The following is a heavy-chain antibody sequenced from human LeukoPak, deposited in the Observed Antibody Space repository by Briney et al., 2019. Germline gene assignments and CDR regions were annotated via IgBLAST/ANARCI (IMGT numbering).Heavy chain of an antibody. CDR2: INYSGNR. D-gene: IGHD3-22*01. Sequence: SETLSLTCTVSGGFISGSINTGPWIRHPPGKGLEWIGMINYSGNRYYNPSLSSRATISVDTSTNQFSLNLNSVTAADTAVYYCARGYDYWGQGTLVAVSS. CDR1: GGFISGSINT. CDR3: ARGYDY. J-gene: IGHJ4*02. V-gene: IGHV4-39*01.